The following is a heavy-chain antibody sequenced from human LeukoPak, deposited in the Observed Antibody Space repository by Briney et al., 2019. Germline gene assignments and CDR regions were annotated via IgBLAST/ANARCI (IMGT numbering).Heavy chain of an antibody. J-gene: IGHJ5*02. CDR2: IYSDGVT. CDR1: GFIVNSYG. Sequence: GGSLRLSCAASGFIVNSYGMSWVRQAPGKGLAWVSLIYSDGVTQYADSVKGRFTISRDNSENTLYLQMNSLGDEDTAVYFCARDRAEGKTWVEFDPWGQGTLVTVSS. V-gene: IGHV3-66*02. CDR3: ARDRAEGKTWVEFDP.